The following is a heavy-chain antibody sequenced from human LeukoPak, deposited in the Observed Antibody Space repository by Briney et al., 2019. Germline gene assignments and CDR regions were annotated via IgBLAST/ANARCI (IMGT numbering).Heavy chain of an antibody. J-gene: IGHJ6*02. Sequence: SETLSLTCAVYGGSFSGYYWSWIRQPPGKGLEWIGEINHSGSTNYNPSLKSRVTMSVDTSKNQFSLKLSSVTAADTAVYYCARDAVTQYYYYGMDVWGQGTTVTVSS. CDR1: GGSFSGYY. V-gene: IGHV4-34*01. CDR3: ARDAVTQYYYYGMDV. D-gene: IGHD4-23*01. CDR2: INHSGST.